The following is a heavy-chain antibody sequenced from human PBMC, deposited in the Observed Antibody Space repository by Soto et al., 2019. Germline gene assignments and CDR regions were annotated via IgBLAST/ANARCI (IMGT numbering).Heavy chain of an antibody. D-gene: IGHD3-3*01. J-gene: IGHJ3*01. Sequence: CGAAGVLRPRRYGVYRVRQAPEKGLEWVAVISNDGSNKYYADSVKGRFTISRDNSKNTLYLQMNSLRAEETAVYYFANFFFD. CDR1: VLRPRRYG. CDR3: ANFFFD. V-gene: IGHV3-30*18. CDR2: ISNDGSNK.